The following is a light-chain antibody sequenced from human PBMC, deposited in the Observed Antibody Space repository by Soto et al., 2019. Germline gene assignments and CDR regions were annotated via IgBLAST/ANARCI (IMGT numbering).Light chain of an antibody. Sequence: EIVMSQSPATLSVYPGERATLSCRASQSVSSNLAWYQHKPGQAPRLLIYDASNRATGIPARFSGSGSGTDFTLTISSLEPEDFAVYYCQQRSNWPPWTFGQGTKVDIK. V-gene: IGKV3-11*01. CDR1: QSVSSN. CDR2: DAS. CDR3: QQRSNWPPWT. J-gene: IGKJ1*01.